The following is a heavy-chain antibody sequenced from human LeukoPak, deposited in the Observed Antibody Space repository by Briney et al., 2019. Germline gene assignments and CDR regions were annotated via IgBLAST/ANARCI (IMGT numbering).Heavy chain of an antibody. CDR2: IYSGGST. D-gene: IGHD2-15*01. Sequence: PGGSLRLSCAASGFTVSSNYMSWVRQAPGKGLEWVSVIYSGGSTYYADSVKGRFTISRDNSKNTLYLQMNSLRAEDTAVYYCARDPQYCSGGSCYPNWFDPWGQGTLVTVSS. J-gene: IGHJ5*02. CDR1: GFTVSSNY. V-gene: IGHV3-66*01. CDR3: ARDPQYCSGGSCYPNWFDP.